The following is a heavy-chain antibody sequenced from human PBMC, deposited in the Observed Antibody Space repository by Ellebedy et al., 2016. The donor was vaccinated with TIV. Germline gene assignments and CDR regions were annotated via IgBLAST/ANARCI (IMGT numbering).Heavy chain of an antibody. CDR1: GYTFTNYG. CDR3: VTRLHNGVTY. D-gene: IGHD2-21*02. CDR2: IRAYNPNR. J-gene: IGHJ4*02. Sequence: AASVKVSCKASGYTFTNYGISWVRQAPGQGLEWMGWIRAYNPNRKYAQKLQGRVTMPTDTSTSTAYMELRSLRYDDTAVYYCVTRLHNGVTYWGQGTRVTVSS. V-gene: IGHV1-18*01.